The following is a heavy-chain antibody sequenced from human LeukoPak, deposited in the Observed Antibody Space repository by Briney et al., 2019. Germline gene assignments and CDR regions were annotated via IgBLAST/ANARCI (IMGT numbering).Heavy chain of an antibody. CDR3: ARGDGSGSYPFDY. CDR1: GGSISSYY. Sequence: SETLSLTCTASGGSISSYYWSWIRQPPGKGLEWIGYIYYSGSTNYNPSLKSRVTISVDTSKNQFSLKLNSVTAADTAVYYCARGDGSGSYPFDYWGQGTLVTVSS. D-gene: IGHD3-10*01. V-gene: IGHV4-59*01. CDR2: IYYSGST. J-gene: IGHJ4*02.